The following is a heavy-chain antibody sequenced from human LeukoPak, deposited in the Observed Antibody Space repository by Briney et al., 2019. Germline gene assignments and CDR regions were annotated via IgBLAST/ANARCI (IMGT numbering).Heavy chain of an antibody. D-gene: IGHD5-24*01. CDR1: GGSLSTYY. V-gene: IGHV4-4*07. Sequence: SETLSLTCTVSGGSLSTYYWSWIRQPAGKGLERIARLYTSASTNYNPSLKSRVTLSVDASKNQFSLRLSSLTAADTAVYYCARGRYCSATICSGGDAFDIWGQGTVVTVSS. CDR3: ARGRYCSATICSGGDAFDI. CDR2: LYTSAST. J-gene: IGHJ3*02.